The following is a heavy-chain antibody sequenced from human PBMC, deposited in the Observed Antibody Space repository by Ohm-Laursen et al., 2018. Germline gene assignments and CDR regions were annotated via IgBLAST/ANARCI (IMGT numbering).Heavy chain of an antibody. CDR2: FYWNDDK. CDR3: AYRRSDVVVVVAVEAFDI. D-gene: IGHD2-15*01. Sequence: PTQTLTLTCTFSGFSLSTSCVYVGWIRQPPGKALEWLALFYWNDDKRYSPSLKSRLTISKDTSKNQVVLTMTNMDPVDTATYYCAYRRSDVVVVVAVEAFDIWGQGTMVTVSS. V-gene: IGHV2-5*01. J-gene: IGHJ3*02. CDR1: GFSLSTSCVY.